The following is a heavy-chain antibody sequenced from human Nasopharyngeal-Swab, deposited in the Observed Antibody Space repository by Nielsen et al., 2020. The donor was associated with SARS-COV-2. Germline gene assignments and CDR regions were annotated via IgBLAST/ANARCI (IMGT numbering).Heavy chain of an antibody. D-gene: IGHD6-19*01. Sequence: GGSLRLSCTASGFTFGDYAMSWFRQAPGEGLEWVGFIRSKAYGGTTEYAVSVKGRFTISRDDSKSIAYLQMNSLKTEDTAVYYCTRETPYSSGWYSFDYWGQGTLVTVSS. V-gene: IGHV3-49*03. CDR3: TRETPYSSGWYSFDY. CDR2: IRSKAYGGTT. J-gene: IGHJ4*02. CDR1: GFTFGDYA.